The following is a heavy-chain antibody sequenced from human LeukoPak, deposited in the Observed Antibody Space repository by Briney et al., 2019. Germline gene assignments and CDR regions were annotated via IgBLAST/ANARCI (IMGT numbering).Heavy chain of an antibody. V-gene: IGHV3-30*18. CDR2: ISYDGSNK. CDR3: AKRSLYYYYGMDV. J-gene: IGHJ6*02. D-gene: IGHD2/OR15-2a*01. CDR1: GFTFSSYG. Sequence: GGSLRLSCAACGFTFSSYGMHWVRQAPGKGLEWVAVISYDGSNKYYADSVKGRFTISRDNSRNTLYLQMNSLRAEDTAVYYCAKRSLYYYYGMDVWGQGTTVTVSS.